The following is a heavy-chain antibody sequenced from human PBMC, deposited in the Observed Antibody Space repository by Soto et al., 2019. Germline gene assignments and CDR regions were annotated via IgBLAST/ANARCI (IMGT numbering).Heavy chain of an antibody. J-gene: IGHJ6*03. Sequence: GGSLRLSFAASGFTVSSNYMSWVRQAPGKGLEWVSVIYSGGSTYYADSVKDRFTISRHNSKNTLYLQMNSLRAEDTAVYYCARDGGSGSAYYMDVWGKGTTVTVSS. D-gene: IGHD3-3*01. CDR1: GFTVSSNY. CDR3: ARDGGSGSAYYMDV. V-gene: IGHV3-53*04. CDR2: IYSGGST.